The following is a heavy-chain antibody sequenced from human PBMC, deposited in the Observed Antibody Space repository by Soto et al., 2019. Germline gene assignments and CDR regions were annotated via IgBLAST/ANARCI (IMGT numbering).Heavy chain of an antibody. V-gene: IGHV1-2*02. CDR3: GRGRSGELVVFY. CDR1: GYTFTGHY. CDR2: IGPKNGDT. Sequence: QVQLVQSGAEVKESGASVKVSCKASGYTFTGHYIHWVRQASGQGFEWVGEIGPKNGDTRYAQKFQGRVAMTKDSSITTVYMELSNLSPDDTAVYYCGRGRSGELVVFYWGQGTLVTVHS. D-gene: IGHD1-7*01. J-gene: IGHJ4*02.